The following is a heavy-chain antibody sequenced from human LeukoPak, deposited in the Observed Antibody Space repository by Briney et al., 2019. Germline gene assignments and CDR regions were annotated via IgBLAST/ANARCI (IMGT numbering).Heavy chain of an antibody. CDR3: ARDIAVAGTVYYYYYYMDV. D-gene: IGHD6-19*01. V-gene: IGHV4-39*02. J-gene: IGHJ6*03. CDR2: IYYSGST. CDR1: GGSISSSSYY. Sequence: ETLSLTCTVSGGSISSSSYYWGWIRQPPGKGLEWIGSIYYSGSTYYNPSLKSRVTISVDTSKNQFSLKLSSVTAADTAVYYCARDIAVAGTVYYYYYYMDVWGKGTTVTISS.